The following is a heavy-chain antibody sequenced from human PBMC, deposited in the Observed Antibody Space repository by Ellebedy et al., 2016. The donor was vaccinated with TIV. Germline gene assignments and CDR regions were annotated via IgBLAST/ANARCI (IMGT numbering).Heavy chain of an antibody. J-gene: IGHJ3*02. V-gene: IGHV4-59*12. CDR1: GGSISSYY. D-gene: IGHD3-10*01. CDR2: IYYSGST. CDR3: ARTKGVLWFGELLQNDAFDI. Sequence: SETLSLTXTVSGGSISSYYWSWIRQPPGKGLEWIGYIYYSGSTYYNPSLKSRVTISVDTSKNQFSLKLSSVTAADTAVYYCARTKGVLWFGELLQNDAFDIWGQGTMVTVSS.